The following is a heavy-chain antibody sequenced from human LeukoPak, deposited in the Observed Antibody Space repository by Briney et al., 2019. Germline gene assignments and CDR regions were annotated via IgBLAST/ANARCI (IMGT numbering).Heavy chain of an antibody. J-gene: IGHJ4*02. CDR3: ARGPPVVTRLYFFDY. CDR2: ISGSGSII. CDR1: GFTFSGYS. Sequence: GGSLRLSCAASGFTFSGYSMNWVRQAPGKGLVWLSYISGSGSIIYYAGSVKGRFTISRDNAKNSLYLQMNSLRDEDTAVYFCARGPPVVTRLYFFDYWGQGTLITVSS. D-gene: IGHD4-23*01. V-gene: IGHV3-48*02.